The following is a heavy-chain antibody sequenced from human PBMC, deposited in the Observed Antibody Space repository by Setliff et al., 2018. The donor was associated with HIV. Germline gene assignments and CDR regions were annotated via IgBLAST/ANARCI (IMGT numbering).Heavy chain of an antibody. D-gene: IGHD3-22*01. J-gene: IGHJ4*02. V-gene: IGHV1-2*02. CDR2: INPNNGDT. Sequence: GASVKVSCKASGYTFTSYGISWVRQAPGQGLEWMGWINPNNGDTNYAQKFQGRVTMTRDTSISTAYMELSSLKSDDTAVYYCARNYYDRSGHHPDYWGQGTLVTVSS. CDR1: GYTFTSYG. CDR3: ARNYYDRSGHHPDY.